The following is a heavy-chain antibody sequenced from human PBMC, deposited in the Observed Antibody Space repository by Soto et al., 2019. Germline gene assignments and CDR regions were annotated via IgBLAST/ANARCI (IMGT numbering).Heavy chain of an antibody. CDR3: AREVVSGGSGSILFDY. CDR2: IYYSGST. J-gene: IGHJ4*02. D-gene: IGHD3-10*01. CDR1: GGSISSYY. V-gene: IGHV4-59*01. Sequence: SETLSLTCTVSGGSISSYYWSWIRQPPGKGLEWIGYIYYSGSTNYNPSLKSRVTISVDTSKNRFSLKLSSVTAADTAVYYCAREVVSGGSGSILFDYWGQGTLVTVSS.